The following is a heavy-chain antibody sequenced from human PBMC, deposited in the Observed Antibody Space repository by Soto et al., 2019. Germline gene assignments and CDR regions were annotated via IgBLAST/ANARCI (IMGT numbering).Heavy chain of an antibody. CDR1: GFTFSSYA. Sequence: GGSLRLSCAASGFTFSSYAMSWVRQAPGKGLEWVSAISGSGGSTYYADSVKGRFTISRDNSKNTLYLQMDSLRAEDTAVYYCAKDPSVIGNFDYWGQGTLVTVSS. V-gene: IGHV3-23*01. CDR2: ISGSGGST. J-gene: IGHJ4*02. CDR3: AKDPSVIGNFDY. D-gene: IGHD3-10*01.